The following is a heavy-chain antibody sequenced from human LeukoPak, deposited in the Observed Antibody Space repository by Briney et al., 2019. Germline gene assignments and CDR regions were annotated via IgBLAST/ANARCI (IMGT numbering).Heavy chain of an antibody. V-gene: IGHV4-34*01. D-gene: IGHD5-24*01. CDR3: ASRDGYNLYDY. CDR2: INHRGST. J-gene: IGHJ4*02. CDR1: GGSFSGYY. Sequence: PSQTLSLTCAVYGGSFSGYYWSWIRRPPGKGLEWIGEINHRGSTNYNPSLKSRVTVSVDTSKNQFSLKLSSVTAADTAVYYCASRDGYNLYDYWGQGTLVTVSS.